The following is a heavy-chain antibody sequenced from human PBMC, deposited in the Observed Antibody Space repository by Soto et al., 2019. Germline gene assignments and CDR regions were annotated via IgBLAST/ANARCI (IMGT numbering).Heavy chain of an antibody. CDR1: GYSFTTYY. Sequence: QVQLVQSGAEVKKPGASVIVSYKASGYSFTTYYIHWVRQAPGQGLEWMGIINPTGGSTTYAPKFQGRVTMTRDASTSTVYMELSSLRSEDTAVYYCARALHYFGSRSSLDYWGQGTLVTVSS. D-gene: IGHD3-10*01. CDR2: INPTGGST. J-gene: IGHJ4*02. V-gene: IGHV1-46*01. CDR3: ARALHYFGSRSSLDY.